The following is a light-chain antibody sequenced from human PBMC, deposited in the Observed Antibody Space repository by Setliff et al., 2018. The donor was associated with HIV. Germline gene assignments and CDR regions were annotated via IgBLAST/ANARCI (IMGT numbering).Light chain of an antibody. CDR3: LSYTSSTPLYV. J-gene: IGLJ1*01. Sequence: QSVLPQPASVSGSPGQSITISCTGTSSDVGGYSFVSWYQQHPGKAPKLMIYDVSYRPSGVSDRFSGSKSGNTASLTISGLQAEDEADYYCLSYTSSTPLYVFATGTKVTVL. CDR1: SSDVGGYSF. V-gene: IGLV2-14*03. CDR2: DVS.